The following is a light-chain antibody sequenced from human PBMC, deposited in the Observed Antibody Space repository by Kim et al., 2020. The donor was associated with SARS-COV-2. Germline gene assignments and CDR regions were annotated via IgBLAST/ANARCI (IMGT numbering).Light chain of an antibody. V-gene: IGKV4-1*01. J-gene: IGKJ2*03. Sequence: RANLNCKSSQTVLYNSHNKNFLAWYQQKPGKAPKLLIYWASIRESGVSDRFSGSGSETDFTLTISSLQAEDVAVYYCQQYYSTPPSFGQGTKLEI. CDR1: QTVLYNSHNKNF. CDR3: QQYYSTPPS. CDR2: WAS.